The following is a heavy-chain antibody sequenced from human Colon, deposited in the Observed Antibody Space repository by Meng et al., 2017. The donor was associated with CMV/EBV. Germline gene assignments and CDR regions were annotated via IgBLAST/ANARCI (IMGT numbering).Heavy chain of an antibody. CDR1: GFTFSTYD. Sequence: GESLKISCTASGFTFSTYDFHWVRQPTGKGLEWVSSIGTVGDTYSIGSVKGRFIISRDSAKDTLYLQLNDLRVEDTAVYYCAKGLNSGSLYNAFDILGQGTMVTVSS. CDR2: IGTVGDT. V-gene: IGHV3-13*01. D-gene: IGHD3-22*01. J-gene: IGHJ3*02. CDR3: AKGLNSGSLYNAFDI.